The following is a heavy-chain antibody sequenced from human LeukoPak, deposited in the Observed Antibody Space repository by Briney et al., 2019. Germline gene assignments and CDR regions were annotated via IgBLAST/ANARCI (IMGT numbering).Heavy chain of an antibody. Sequence: GGSLRLSCAASGFTFSSYSMNWVRQAPGKGLEWVSGISPGGEIPYYADSVKGRFTISRDNSKDTVSLQMHSLRAEDTATYYCAKDDGWLYYNDWGQGTLVTVSS. J-gene: IGHJ4*02. CDR3: AKDDGWLYYND. D-gene: IGHD3-10*01. CDR2: ISPGGEIP. CDR1: GFTFSSYS. V-gene: IGHV3-23*01.